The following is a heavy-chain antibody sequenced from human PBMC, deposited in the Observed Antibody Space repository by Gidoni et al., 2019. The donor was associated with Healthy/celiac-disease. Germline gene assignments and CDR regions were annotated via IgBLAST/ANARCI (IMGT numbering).Heavy chain of an antibody. J-gene: IGHJ6*02. CDR1: GFTFSSYG. D-gene: IGHD4-17*01. CDR2: ISYDGSNK. V-gene: IGHV3-30*03. Sequence: QVQLVESGGGVVQPGRSLRLSCAASGFTFSSYGMHWVRQAPGKGLEWVAVISYDGSNKYYADSVKGRFTISRDNSKNTLYLQMNSLRAEDTAVYYCARYGDYEEYYYYYYGMDVWGQGTTVTVSS. CDR3: ARYGDYEEYYYYYYGMDV.